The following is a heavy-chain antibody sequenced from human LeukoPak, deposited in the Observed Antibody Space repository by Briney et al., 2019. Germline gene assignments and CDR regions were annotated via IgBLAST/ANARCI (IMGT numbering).Heavy chain of an antibody. CDR1: GYTFTSYA. CDR2: INTNTGNP. J-gene: IGHJ5*02. D-gene: IGHD6-13*01. CDR3: AREGPNSSSWYPPGFDP. V-gene: IGHV7-4-1*02. Sequence: ASVKVSCKASGYTFTSYAMNWVRQAPGQGLEWMGWINTNTGNPTYAQGFTGRFVFSLDTSVSTAYLQISSLKAEDTAVYYCAREGPNSSSWYPPGFDPWGQGTLVTVSS.